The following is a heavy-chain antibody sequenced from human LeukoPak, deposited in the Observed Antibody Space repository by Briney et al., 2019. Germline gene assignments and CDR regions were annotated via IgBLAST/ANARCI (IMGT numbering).Heavy chain of an antibody. CDR1: GFSFTSYW. CDR2: IYPGASDT. V-gene: IGHV5-51*01. Sequence: GESLKISCMGSGFSFTSYWIGWVRQMPGKGLEWMGIIYPGASDTRYSPSFQGQVTISADKSISTAYLQWSSLKASDTAMYYCARGDSDYYDSSGYYDDAFDIWGQGTMVTVSS. CDR3: ARGDSDYYDSSGYYDDAFDI. D-gene: IGHD3-22*01. J-gene: IGHJ3*02.